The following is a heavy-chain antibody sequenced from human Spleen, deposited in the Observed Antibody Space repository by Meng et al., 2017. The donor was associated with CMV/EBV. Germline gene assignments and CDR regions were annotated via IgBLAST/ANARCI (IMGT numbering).Heavy chain of an antibody. V-gene: IGHV4-39*07. D-gene: IGHD6-13*01. CDR3: VSSISAAVDWFDP. CDR2: IYNSQIT. J-gene: IGHJ5*02. CDR1: GASISSRNYY. Sequence: VSGASISSRNYYWGWIRQPPGKGLEWIWSIYNSQITFSNPSLKSRITISVDTSKSQLSLRLRSVTAADTAVYYCVSSISAAVDWFDPWGQGTLVTVSS.